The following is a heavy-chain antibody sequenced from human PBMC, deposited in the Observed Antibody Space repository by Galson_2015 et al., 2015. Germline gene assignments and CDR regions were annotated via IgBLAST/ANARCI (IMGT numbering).Heavy chain of an antibody. J-gene: IGHJ4*02. CDR1: GLTFSNYA. CDR2: IKQDGSAK. CDR3: ASLYSNGWYRGY. Sequence: SLRLSCAASGLTFSNYAMSWVRQAPGKGLEWVANIKQDGSAKYYVDSVKGRFTISRDNAKNSLYLQMNSLRAEDTAVYYCASLYSNGWYRGYWGQGTLVTVSS. V-gene: IGHV3-7*01. D-gene: IGHD6-19*01.